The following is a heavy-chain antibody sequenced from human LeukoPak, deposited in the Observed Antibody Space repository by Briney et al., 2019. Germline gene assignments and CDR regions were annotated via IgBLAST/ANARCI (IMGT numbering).Heavy chain of an antibody. CDR1: GDSISSYY. D-gene: IGHD6-25*01. V-gene: IGHV4-59*01. Sequence: SETLSLTGTVSGDSISSYYWSWIRQPPGKGLEWIGLYYSGNTNYNPSLKSRVTVLVDTSKNQFSLKLTSVTAADTAIYYYARDGSARSLATWGQGTLVTVSS. J-gene: IGHJ5*02. CDR3: ARDGSARSLAT. CDR2: LYYSGNT.